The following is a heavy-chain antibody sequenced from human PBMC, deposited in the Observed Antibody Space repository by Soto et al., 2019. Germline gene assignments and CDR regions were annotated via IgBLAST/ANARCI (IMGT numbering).Heavy chain of an antibody. D-gene: IGHD6-13*01. CDR3: ARHAGGSWDDAFDI. Sequence: SETLSLTCTVSGDSVSSSSDYWGWVRQPPGKGLEWIGSIYYTGITYSNPSLRSPVTISVDTSKNQFSLRLSSVTAADTAVYYCARHAGGSWDDAFDIWGQGTMVTVSS. CDR1: GDSVSSSSDY. J-gene: IGHJ3*02. CDR2: IYYTGIT. V-gene: IGHV4-39*01.